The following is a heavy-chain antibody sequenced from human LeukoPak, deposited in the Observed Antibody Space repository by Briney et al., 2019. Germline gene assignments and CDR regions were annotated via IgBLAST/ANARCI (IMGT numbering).Heavy chain of an antibody. CDR1: RFTVSSYG. J-gene: IGHJ4*02. Sequence: GRSLRLSCAASRFTVSSYGMHWVRQAPGKGLEWVAVIWYDGSNKYYADSVKGRFTISRDNSKNTLYLQMNSLRAEDTAVYYCARDRYYGSGSYFLFDYWGQGTLVTVSS. CDR3: ARDRYYGSGSYFLFDY. D-gene: IGHD3-10*01. V-gene: IGHV3-33*01. CDR2: IWYDGSNK.